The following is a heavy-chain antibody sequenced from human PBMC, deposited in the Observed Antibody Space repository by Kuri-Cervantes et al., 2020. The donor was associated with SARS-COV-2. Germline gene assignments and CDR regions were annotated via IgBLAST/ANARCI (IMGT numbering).Heavy chain of an antibody. CDR2: IYYSGST. D-gene: IGHD2-2*01. CDR1: GGSISSSSYY. J-gene: IGHJ4*02. V-gene: IGHV4-39*07. Sequence: SETLSLTCTVSGGSISSSSYYWGWIRQPPGKGLEWIGSIYYSGSTYYNPSLKSRVTISVDTSKNQFSLKLSSVTAADTAVYYCISRLRAGRLLFIDYWGQGTLVTVSS. CDR3: ISRLRAGRLLFIDY.